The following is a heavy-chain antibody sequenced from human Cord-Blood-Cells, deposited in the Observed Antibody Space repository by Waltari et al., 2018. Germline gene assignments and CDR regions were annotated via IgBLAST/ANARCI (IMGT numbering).Heavy chain of an antibody. J-gene: IGHJ4*02. CDR3: ARLLKRTGYYFDY. CDR1: GYTFTGYY. V-gene: IGHV1-2*04. D-gene: IGHD7-27*01. CDR2: INPNSGGT. Sequence: QVQLVQSGAEVKKPGASVKVSCKAAGYTFTGYYMHGVRQAPGQGLEWMGWINPNSGGTNYAQKFQGWVTMTRDTSISTAYMELSRLRSDDTAVYYCARLLKRTGYYFDYWGQGTLVTVSS.